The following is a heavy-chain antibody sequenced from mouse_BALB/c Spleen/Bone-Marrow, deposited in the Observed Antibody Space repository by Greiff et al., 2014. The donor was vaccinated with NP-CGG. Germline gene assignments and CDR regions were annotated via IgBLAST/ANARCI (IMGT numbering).Heavy chain of an antibody. J-gene: IGHJ3*01. V-gene: IGHV1-7*01. CDR2: INPSTGYT. CDR1: GYTFTSYW. CDR3: ARSSCYDGFAY. D-gene: IGHD2-12*01. Sequence: QVQLQQSGAELAKPGASVKMSCKASGYTFTSYWMHWVKQRPGQGLEWIGYINPSTGYTEYNQKFKDKATLTADKSSSTAYMQLSSLTSEDFAVYYCARSSCYDGFAYWGQGTLVTVSA.